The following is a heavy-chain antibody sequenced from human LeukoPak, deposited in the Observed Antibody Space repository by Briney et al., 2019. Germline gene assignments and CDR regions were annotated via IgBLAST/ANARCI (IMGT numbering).Heavy chain of an antibody. V-gene: IGHV4-4*07. D-gene: IGHD3-22*01. Sequence: SETLSLTCTVSGGSISSYYWSWIRQPAGKGLEWIGRIYTSGSTNYNPSLKSRVTMSVDTSKNQFSLKLSSVTAADTAVYYCARGKNYYDSSGYYPFDYWGQGTLVTVSS. CDR1: GGSISSYY. CDR3: ARGKNYYDSSGYYPFDY. J-gene: IGHJ4*02. CDR2: IYTSGST.